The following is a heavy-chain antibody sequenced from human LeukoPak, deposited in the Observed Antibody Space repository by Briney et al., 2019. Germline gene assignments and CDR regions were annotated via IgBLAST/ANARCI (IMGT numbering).Heavy chain of an antibody. CDR2: IYYSGST. J-gene: IGHJ4*02. CDR3: ARADRVAFDY. V-gene: IGHV4-59*12. Sequence: SETLSLTCTVSGGSISSYYWSWIRQPPGKGLEWIGYIYYSGSTNYNPSLKSRVTISVDTSKNQFSLKLSSVTAADTAVYYCARADRVAFDYWGQGTLVTVSS. D-gene: IGHD5-12*01. CDR1: GGSISSYY.